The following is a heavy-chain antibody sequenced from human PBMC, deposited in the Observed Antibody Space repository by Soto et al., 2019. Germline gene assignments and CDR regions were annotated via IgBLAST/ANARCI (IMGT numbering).Heavy chain of an antibody. D-gene: IGHD2-2*01. CDR2: IIPIFGTS. CDR1: GDTFRSYG. V-gene: IGHV1-69*06. Sequence: QVQLLQSGAEAKKPGSSVTVSCKVSGDTFRSYGISWVRQAPGQGLEWMGGIIPIFGTSHYAQKFQGRATMTADKSTNTAYMELNSLRFEDTAVYYCTRDPGSATAMRRYKYGMDVWGQGTTITVSS. CDR3: TRDPGSATAMRRYKYGMDV. J-gene: IGHJ6*02.